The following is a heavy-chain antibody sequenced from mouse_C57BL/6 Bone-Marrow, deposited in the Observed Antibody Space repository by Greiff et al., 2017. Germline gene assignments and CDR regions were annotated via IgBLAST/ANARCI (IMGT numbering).Heavy chain of an antibody. CDR1: GYTFTSYW. V-gene: IGHV1-55*01. D-gene: IGHD2-2*01. CDR3: ASPLSAMVTTRGFAY. Sequence: QVQLQQPGAELVKPGASVKMSCKASGYTFTSYWITWVKQRPGQGLEWIGDIYPGSGSPNYNEKFKSKATLTVDTSSSTAYMQLSSLTSEDSAVYYWASPLSAMVTTRGFAYWGQGTLGTVSA. CDR2: IYPGSGSP. J-gene: IGHJ3*01.